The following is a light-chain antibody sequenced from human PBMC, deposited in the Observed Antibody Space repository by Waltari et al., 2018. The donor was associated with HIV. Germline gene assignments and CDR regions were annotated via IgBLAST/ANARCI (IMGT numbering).Light chain of an antibody. CDR1: SRDVAGYNY. CDR2: DVS. CDR3: CSYAGSYTGV. V-gene: IGLV2-11*01. Sequence: QSALTQPRSVSGSPGPSVTTSCPGTSRDVAGYNYLSGYHQHPGKAPKLMIYDVSKRPSGVPDRFSGSKSGNTASLTISGLQAEDEADYYCCSYAGSYTGVFGTGTKVTVL. J-gene: IGLJ1*01.